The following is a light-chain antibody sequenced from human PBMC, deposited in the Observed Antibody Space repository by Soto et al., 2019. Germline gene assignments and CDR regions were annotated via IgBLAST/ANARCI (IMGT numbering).Light chain of an antibody. CDR3: SSYTTSSIVV. Sequence: SALTQPASVSGSPGQSITISCTGTSSNVGFYIYVSWYQQHPGKAPKLMIYDFNVRPSGVSNRFSGSKSGNTASLTISGLQAEDEADYYCSSYTTSSIVVFGGGTKLTVL. CDR2: DFN. V-gene: IGLV2-14*01. J-gene: IGLJ2*01. CDR1: SSNVGFYIY.